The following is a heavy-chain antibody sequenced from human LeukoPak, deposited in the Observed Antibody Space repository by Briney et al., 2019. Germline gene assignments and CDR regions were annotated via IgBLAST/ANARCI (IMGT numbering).Heavy chain of an antibody. V-gene: IGHV3-21*01. Sequence: GGSLRPSCAASGFTFSSYSMNWVRQAPGKGLEWVSSISSSSSYIYYADSVKGRFTISRDNAKNSLYLQMNSLRAEDTAVYYCARDGASITLTVVVISYFDYWGQGTLVTVSS. J-gene: IGHJ4*02. CDR2: ISSSSSYI. D-gene: IGHD3-22*01. CDR1: GFTFSSYS. CDR3: ARDGASITLTVVVISYFDY.